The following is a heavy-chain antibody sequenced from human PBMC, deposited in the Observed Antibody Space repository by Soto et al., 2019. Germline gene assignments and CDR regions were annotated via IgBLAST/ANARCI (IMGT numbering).Heavy chain of an antibody. Sequence: SETLSLTCTVSGGSISSGIYYWGWIRQPPGKGLEYIASMYYSGITYYNPSLKSRITINPDTSKNQFSLQLNSVTPDDEAICYWARGPGSLRPGGQGTLVTVSS. CDR3: ARGPGSLRP. CDR1: GGSISSGIYY. CDR2: MYYSGIT. J-gene: IGHJ5*02. D-gene: IGHD1-1*01. V-gene: IGHV4-39*01.